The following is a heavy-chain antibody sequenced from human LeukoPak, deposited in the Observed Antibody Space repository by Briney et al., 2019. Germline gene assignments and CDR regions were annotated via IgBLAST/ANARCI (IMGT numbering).Heavy chain of an antibody. V-gene: IGHV3-30*02. CDR3: ARETEAFDY. CDR1: GFTFNSYD. J-gene: IGHJ4*02. Sequence: GGSLRLSCAASGFTFNSYDMHWIRQAPGKGLEWVALIWYDGSNKYYPDSVKGRFTISRDNSKNTLSLQMNSLRAEDTAVYYCARETEAFDYWGQGTLVTVSS. CDR2: IWYDGSNK.